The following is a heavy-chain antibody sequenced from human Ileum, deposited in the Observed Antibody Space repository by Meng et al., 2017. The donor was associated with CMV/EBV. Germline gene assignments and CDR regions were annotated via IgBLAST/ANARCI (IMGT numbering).Heavy chain of an antibody. Sequence: GESLKISCAASGFSFSDYWMTWVRQAPGKGLEWVASIRPDGSEKKYVDSLGGRFTISRDNAKNSLYLQMNSLRVEDTAMYFCARGVVWGGFDDWGQGTLVTVSS. D-gene: IGHD3-16*01. J-gene: IGHJ5*02. V-gene: IGHV3-7*03. CDR3: ARGVVWGGFDD. CDR1: GFSFSDYW. CDR2: IRPDGSEK.